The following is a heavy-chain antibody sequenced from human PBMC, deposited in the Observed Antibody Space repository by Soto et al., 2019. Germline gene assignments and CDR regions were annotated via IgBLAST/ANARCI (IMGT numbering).Heavy chain of an antibody. J-gene: IGHJ4*02. CDR3: ARTFGGHLYSFDF. D-gene: IGHD3-16*01. CDR1: GYTFTSNW. V-gene: IGHV5-51*03. Sequence: EVQLVQSGAEVKKPGESLKISCKGSGYTFTSNWIGWVRQMPGKGLEWMGIIYPGDSETRYRPSFQGQVTISADKSINTAYLQWSILKASDTAIYYCARTFGGHLYSFDFWGQGTLVTVSS. CDR2: IYPGDSET.